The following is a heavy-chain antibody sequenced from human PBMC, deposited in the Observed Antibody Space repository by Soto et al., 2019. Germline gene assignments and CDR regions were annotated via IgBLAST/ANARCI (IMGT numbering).Heavy chain of an antibody. CDR2: ISAYNGKT. Sequence: GASVKVSCKASGYTLTSYGISWVRQAPGQGLEWMGWISAYNGKTNYAQKLQGRVTMTTDTLTSTAYMELRSLRSDDTAVYYCARSRDCSSPSCPNWFDPWGQGTLVTVSS. CDR3: ARSRDCSSPSCPNWFDP. V-gene: IGHV1-18*01. CDR1: GYTLTSYG. J-gene: IGHJ5*02. D-gene: IGHD2-2*01.